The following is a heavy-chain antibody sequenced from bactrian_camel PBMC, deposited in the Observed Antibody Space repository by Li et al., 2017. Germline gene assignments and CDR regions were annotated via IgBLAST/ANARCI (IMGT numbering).Heavy chain of an antibody. CDR2: IGTDGSI. J-gene: IGHJ4*01. CDR1: GHTVSNYC. CDR3: AMQRSNGASYCYLDPVWEYAY. Sequence: HVQLVESGGGSVQAGGSLTLSCEVSGHTVSNYCMAWFRQAPGKSRRGVGAIGTDGSIVYVDDVKGRFTFSKDNAKNTVYLQMNSLTPEDTAMYYCAMQRSNGASYCYLDPVWEYAYWGQWTQVTVS. D-gene: IGHD2*01. V-gene: IGHV3S55*01.